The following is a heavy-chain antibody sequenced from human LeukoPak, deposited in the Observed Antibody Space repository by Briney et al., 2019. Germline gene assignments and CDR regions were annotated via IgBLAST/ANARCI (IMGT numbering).Heavy chain of an antibody. J-gene: IGHJ4*02. CDR2: IYYSGST. V-gene: IGHV4-31*02. CDR3: ARVPIVVVPAAFDY. CDR1: GFTVSSNY. D-gene: IGHD2-2*01. Sequence: LRLSCAASGFTVSSNYMSWIRQHPGKGLEWIGYIYYSGSTYYNPSLKSRVTISVDTSKNQFSLKLSSVTAADTAVYYCARVPIVVVPAAFDYWGQGTLVTVSS.